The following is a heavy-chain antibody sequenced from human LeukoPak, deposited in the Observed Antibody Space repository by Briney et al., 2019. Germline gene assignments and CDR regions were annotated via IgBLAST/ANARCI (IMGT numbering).Heavy chain of an antibody. V-gene: IGHV1-2*06. D-gene: IGHD3-10*01. CDR3: ARADYYGSGSYNY. Sequence: AAVKVSCKASGYTFTGYYMHWVRQAHGQGLEWMGRINPTSGGTNVAQKFQVRVTMTKDTSISTAYMELSRLRSDDTAVYYCARADYYGSGSYNYWGQGTLVTVSS. J-gene: IGHJ4*02. CDR2: INPTSGGT. CDR1: GYTFTGYY.